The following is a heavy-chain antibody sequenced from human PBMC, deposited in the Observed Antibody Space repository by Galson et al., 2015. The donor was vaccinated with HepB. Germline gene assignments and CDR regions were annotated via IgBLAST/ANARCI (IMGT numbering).Heavy chain of an antibody. CDR3: VRSLVWSGSFLIRHFDL. J-gene: IGHJ2*01. CDR2: MSSSSSSI. D-gene: IGHD3-3*01. V-gene: IGHV3-48*02. Sequence: SLRLSCAASGFTFSSSSMNWVRQAPGKGLEWVSYMSSSSSSIYYADSVKGRFTISRDNANNSLSLQMSSLRDEDTAVYYCVRSLVWSGSFLIRHFDLWGRGTLVTVSS. CDR1: GFTFSSSS.